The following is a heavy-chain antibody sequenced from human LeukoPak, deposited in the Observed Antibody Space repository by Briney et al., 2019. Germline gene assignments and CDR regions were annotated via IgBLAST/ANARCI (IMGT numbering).Heavy chain of an antibody. Sequence: ASVKVSCKASGYTFTDFHIHWVRQAPGQGLEWMGWINPDSGGTNYAQDFQGRVTMTRDTSISTAYMELSRLRSDDTAVYYCATSRLRLGELSDFDFWGQGTLVTVSS. D-gene: IGHD3-16*02. J-gene: IGHJ4*02. CDR2: INPDSGGT. V-gene: IGHV1-2*02. CDR3: ATSRLRLGELSDFDF. CDR1: GYTFTDFH.